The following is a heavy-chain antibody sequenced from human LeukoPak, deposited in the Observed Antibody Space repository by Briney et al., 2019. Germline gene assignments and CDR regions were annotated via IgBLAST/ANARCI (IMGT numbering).Heavy chain of an antibody. J-gene: IGHJ4*01. CDR2: IYHSGST. CDR1: GGSISSSNW. CDR3: ARDFIGYSGYSPLDY. D-gene: IGHD5-12*01. V-gene: IGHV4-4*02. Sequence: WETLCLTCAVSGGSISSSNWWSWVRQPPGKGLEWIGEIYHSGSTNYNPSLKSRVTISVDKSKNQFSLKLSSVTAADTAVYYCARDFIGYSGYSPLDYWGHGTLVSVSS.